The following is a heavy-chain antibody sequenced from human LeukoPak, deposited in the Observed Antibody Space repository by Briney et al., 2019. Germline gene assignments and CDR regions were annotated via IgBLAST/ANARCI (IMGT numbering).Heavy chain of an antibody. J-gene: IGHJ6*02. CDR1: GGPITHYY. CDR3: ARTQRGYNYGYQYYYYGLDV. V-gene: IGHV4-59*01. D-gene: IGHD5-18*01. Sequence: SETLSLTCSVSGGPITHYYWSWIRQPPGKGLEWIGYIYYSGSTNYNPSLKSRVTISVDTSKIRFSLKLSSVTAADTAVYYCARTQRGYNYGYQYYYYGLDVWGQGTTVTVSS. CDR2: IYYSGST.